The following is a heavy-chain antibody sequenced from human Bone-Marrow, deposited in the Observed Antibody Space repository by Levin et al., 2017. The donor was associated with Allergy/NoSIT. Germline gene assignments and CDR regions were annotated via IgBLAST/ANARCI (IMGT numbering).Heavy chain of an antibody. D-gene: IGHD6-13*01. J-gene: IGHJ4*02. Sequence: GESLKISCAASGFTFSSFGMHWVRQAPGKGLDWVAVISFDGSDIYYADSVKGRFTISRDNSKNRLYLQMNSLRAEDTALYYCTKDLVFGTSSWAFDSWGQGAQVTVSP. CDR3: TKDLVFGTSSWAFDS. V-gene: IGHV3-30*18. CDR1: GFTFSSFG. CDR2: ISFDGSDI.